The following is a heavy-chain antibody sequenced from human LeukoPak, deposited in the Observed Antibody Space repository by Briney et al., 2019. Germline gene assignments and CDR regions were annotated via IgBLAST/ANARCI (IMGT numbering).Heavy chain of an antibody. CDR3: AHSLYDSSGYYYFDY. Sequence: ESGPTLVNHTQTLTLTSTFSGFSLSTSGVAVGWLRQPPGKALEWLALNYWNDDKRYSPSLKSRLTITKDTSKYRVVLTMTNMDPVDTATYYCAHSLYDSSGYYYFDYWGQGTLVTVSS. CDR1: GFSLSTSGVA. J-gene: IGHJ4*02. V-gene: IGHV2-5*01. CDR2: NYWNDDK. D-gene: IGHD3-22*01.